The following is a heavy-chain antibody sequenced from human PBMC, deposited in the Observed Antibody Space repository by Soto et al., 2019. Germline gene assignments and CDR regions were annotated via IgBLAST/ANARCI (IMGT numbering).Heavy chain of an antibody. D-gene: IGHD2-15*01. V-gene: IGHV3-13*01. CDR1: GFTFSSYD. Sequence: GGSLRLSCAASGFTFSSYDMHWVRQATGKGLEWVSAIGTAGDTYYPGSVKGRFTISSENAKNSLYLQMNSLRAGDTAVYYCARSYPICSGGSCYAFDLWGQGTMVPVSS. CDR3: ARSYPICSGGSCYAFDL. J-gene: IGHJ3*01. CDR2: IGTAGDT.